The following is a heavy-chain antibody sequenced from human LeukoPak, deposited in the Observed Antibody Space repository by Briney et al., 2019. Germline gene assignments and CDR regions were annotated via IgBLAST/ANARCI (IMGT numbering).Heavy chain of an antibody. CDR3: ARLRDDTPY. V-gene: IGHV3-48*01. Sequence: GGSLRLSCAASGFTFTSYNLNWVRQAPGKGLEWVSYISSSSNTIYYTDSVKGRFTISRDNAKNSLYLQMSSLRAEDTAIYYCARLRDDTPYWGQGTLVTVSS. CDR1: GFTFTSYN. CDR2: ISSSSNTI. D-gene: IGHD3-22*01. J-gene: IGHJ4*02.